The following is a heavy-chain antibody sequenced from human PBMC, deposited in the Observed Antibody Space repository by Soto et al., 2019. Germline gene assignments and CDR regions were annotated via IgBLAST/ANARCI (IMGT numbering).Heavy chain of an antibody. J-gene: IGHJ4*02. Sequence: SETLSLTCTVSGGCISSYYWSWIRQPPGKGLEWIGYIYYSGSTNYNPSLKSRVTISVDTSKNQFSLKLSSVTAADTAVYYCARGLDSSGWYYYFDYWGQGTLVTVSS. CDR1: GGCISSYY. CDR2: IYYSGST. V-gene: IGHV4-59*01. D-gene: IGHD6-19*01. CDR3: ARGLDSSGWYYYFDY.